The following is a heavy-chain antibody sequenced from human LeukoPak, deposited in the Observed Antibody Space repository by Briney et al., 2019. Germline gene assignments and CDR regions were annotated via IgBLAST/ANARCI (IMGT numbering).Heavy chain of an antibody. CDR3: ANGDCRGGRCSSGAY. J-gene: IGHJ4*02. D-gene: IGHD2-15*01. CDR1: GFTFDIYA. V-gene: IGHV3-30*02. Sequence: PGGSLRLSCAASGFTFDIYAMHWVRQAPGKGLEWVAYTRDDGSKNWYGDSVKGRFTIFRDNSKNTLYLQMNSLRGEDTAVYYCANGDCRGGRCSSGAYWGQGTLVAVSS. CDR2: TRDDGSKN.